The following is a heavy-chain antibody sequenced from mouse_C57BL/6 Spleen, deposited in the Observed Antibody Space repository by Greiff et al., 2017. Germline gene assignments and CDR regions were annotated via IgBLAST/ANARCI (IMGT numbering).Heavy chain of an antibody. V-gene: IGHV1-55*01. CDR1: GYTFTSYW. Sequence: QVQLKQPGAELVKPGASVKMSCKASGYTFTSYWITWVKQRPGQGLEWIGDIYPGSGSTNYNEKFKSKATLTVDTSSSTASMPLSSLTSEDSAVYYCARKDYDVYFDYWGQGTTLTVSS. J-gene: IGHJ2*01. CDR2: IYPGSGST. D-gene: IGHD2-4*01. CDR3: ARKDYDVYFDY.